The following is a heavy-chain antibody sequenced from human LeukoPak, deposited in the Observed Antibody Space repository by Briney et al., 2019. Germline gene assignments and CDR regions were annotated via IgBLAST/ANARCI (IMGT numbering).Heavy chain of an antibody. CDR1: GFSLSTRGVG. Sequence: SGPTLVKPTQTLTXTFTFSGFSLSTRGVGVGWIRQRPGKALEWLALIYWNDGKRYSPSLKSRLTITKDTSKNQVVLTMTNMDPVDTATYYCAHRPIAAAGTKVFDPWGQGTLVTVSS. J-gene: IGHJ5*02. V-gene: IGHV2-5*01. CDR3: AHRPIAAAGTKVFDP. CDR2: IYWNDGK. D-gene: IGHD6-13*01.